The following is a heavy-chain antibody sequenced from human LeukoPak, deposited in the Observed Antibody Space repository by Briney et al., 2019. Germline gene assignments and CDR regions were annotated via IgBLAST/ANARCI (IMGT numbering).Heavy chain of an antibody. Sequence: GGSLRLSCAASGFTFSSYGMHWVRQAPAKGLEWVAFIRYDGSNKYYADSVKGRFTISRDNSKNTLYLQMNSLRAEDTAVYYCAIQVGATLDAFDIWGQGTMVTVSS. CDR1: GFTFSSYG. D-gene: IGHD1-26*01. V-gene: IGHV3-30*02. CDR3: AIQVGATLDAFDI. CDR2: IRYDGSNK. J-gene: IGHJ3*02.